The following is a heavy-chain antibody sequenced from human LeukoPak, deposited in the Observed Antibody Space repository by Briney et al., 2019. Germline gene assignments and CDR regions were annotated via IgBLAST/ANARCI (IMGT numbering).Heavy chain of an antibody. CDR3: ARDLTPPDFDL. Sequence: GGSLRLSCAASGFTFSDYYMSWIRQAPGKGLEWVSYISSSGSTIYYADSVKGRFTISRDNAKNSLYLQMNSLRAEDTALYYCARDLTPPDFDLWGRGTLVTVSS. CDR1: GFTFSDYY. J-gene: IGHJ2*01. CDR2: ISSSGSTI. V-gene: IGHV3-11*01.